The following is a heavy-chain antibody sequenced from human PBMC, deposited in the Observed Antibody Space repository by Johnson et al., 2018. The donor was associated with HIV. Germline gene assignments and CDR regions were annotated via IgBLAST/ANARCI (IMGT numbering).Heavy chain of an antibody. J-gene: IGHJ3*02. CDR3: AREELEPDVFDI. D-gene: IGHD1-1*01. CDR2: MYSVGST. V-gene: IGHV3-66*02. CDR1: GFTFDDYG. Sequence: MQLVESGGGVVRPGGSLRLSCAASGFTFDDYGMSWVRQAPGKGLEWVSVMYSVGSTYYADPVKGRFTISRDNSKNTLYLQMNSLRAEDTAVYYCAREELEPDVFDIWGQGTMVTVSS.